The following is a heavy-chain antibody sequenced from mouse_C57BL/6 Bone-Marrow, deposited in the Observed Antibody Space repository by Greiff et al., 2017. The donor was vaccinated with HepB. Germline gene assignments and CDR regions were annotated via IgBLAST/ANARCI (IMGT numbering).Heavy chain of an antibody. CDR1: GFTFSDYY. V-gene: IGHV5-16*01. CDR2: INYDGSST. Sequence: DVHLVESEGGLVQPGSSMKLSCTASGFTFSDYYMAWVRQVPEKGLEWVANINYDGSSTYYLDSLKSRFIISRDNAKNILYLQMSSLKSEDTATYYCARGGGRSAWFAYWGQGTLVTVSA. J-gene: IGHJ3*01. D-gene: IGHD1-1*01. CDR3: ARGGGRSAWFAY.